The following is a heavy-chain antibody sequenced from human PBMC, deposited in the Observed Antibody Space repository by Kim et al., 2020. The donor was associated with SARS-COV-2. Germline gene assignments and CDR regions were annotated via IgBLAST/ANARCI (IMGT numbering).Heavy chain of an antibody. D-gene: IGHD2-15*01. V-gene: IGHV3-48*03. Sequence: VKGRFTRSRDNAKNSLYLQMNSLRAEDTAVYYCARVAVAGHRTGSNWFDPWGQGTLVTVSS. CDR3: ARVAVAGHRTGSNWFDP. J-gene: IGHJ5*02.